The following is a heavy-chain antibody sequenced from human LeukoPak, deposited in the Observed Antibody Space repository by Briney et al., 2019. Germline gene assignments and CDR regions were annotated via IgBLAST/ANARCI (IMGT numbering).Heavy chain of an antibody. CDR2: INTDGGST. J-gene: IGHJ4*02. CDR1: GFTFDNYA. V-gene: IGHV3-74*01. D-gene: IGHD2-15*01. CDR3: ARALVAPYYFDY. Sequence: GGSLRLSCAASGFTFDNYAIHWVRQAPGKGLEWVSRINTDGGSTTYAGSVKGRFTISRDNAKNTLYLQMSSLRAEDTAVYYCARALVAPYYFDYWGQGALVTVSS.